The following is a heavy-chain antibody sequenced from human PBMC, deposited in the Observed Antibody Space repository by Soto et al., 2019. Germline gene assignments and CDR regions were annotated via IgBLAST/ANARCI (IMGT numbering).Heavy chain of an antibody. CDR2: ISHSVGNT. D-gene: IGHD3-22*01. CDR3: AKDGLEAYSESSGYYNS. V-gene: IGHV3-23*01. Sequence: QPGGSLRLSCAASGFNFRSYAMNWVGQAPGKGLEWVSTISHSVGNTYYADSVKGRFTLSRDNSKDTLYLHMNSLRAEDTAVYYCAKDGLEAYSESSGYYNSWGQGALVTVSS. J-gene: IGHJ4*02. CDR1: GFNFRSYA.